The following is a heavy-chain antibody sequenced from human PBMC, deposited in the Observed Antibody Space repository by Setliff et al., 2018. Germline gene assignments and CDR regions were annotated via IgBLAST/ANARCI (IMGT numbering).Heavy chain of an antibody. Sequence: GESLKISCAASGFSFSNYWMSWVRQAPGKGLEWVANINQDGSEKYFVGSVKGRFTISRDNAKNSLYLQMNSLRAEDTAVYYCAREGHNRNYVLPYFDYWGQGTLVT. CDR2: INQDGSEK. J-gene: IGHJ4*02. CDR1: GFSFSNYW. CDR3: AREGHNRNYVLPYFDY. V-gene: IGHV3-7*01. D-gene: IGHD1-7*01.